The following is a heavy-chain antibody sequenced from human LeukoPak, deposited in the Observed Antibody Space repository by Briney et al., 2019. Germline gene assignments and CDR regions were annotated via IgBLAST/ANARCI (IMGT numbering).Heavy chain of an antibody. D-gene: IGHD2-2*01. Sequence: SETLSLTCAVYGGSFSGYYWSWIRQPPGKGLEWIGEINHSGSTNYNPSLKSRVTVSVDTSKNQFSLKLTSVIAADTAVYYCARGGLYCSSSSCTPDWFDPWGQGTLVTVSS. CDR1: GGSFSGYY. V-gene: IGHV4-34*01. CDR2: INHSGST. J-gene: IGHJ5*02. CDR3: ARGGLYCSSSSCTPDWFDP.